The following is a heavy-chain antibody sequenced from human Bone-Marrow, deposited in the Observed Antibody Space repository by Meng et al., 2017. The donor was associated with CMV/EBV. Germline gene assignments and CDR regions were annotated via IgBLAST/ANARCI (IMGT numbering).Heavy chain of an antibody. CDR3: ARNPIAARTDYYYYGMDV. CDR1: GFTFSSYS. Sequence: GESLKISCAASGFTFSSYSMNWVRQAPGKGLEWVSYISSSSSTIYYADSVKDRFTISRDNAKNSLYLQMNSLRVEDTAVYYCARNPIAARTDYYYYGMDVWGQGTTVTVSS. J-gene: IGHJ6*02. CDR2: ISSSSSTI. D-gene: IGHD6-6*01. V-gene: IGHV3-48*04.